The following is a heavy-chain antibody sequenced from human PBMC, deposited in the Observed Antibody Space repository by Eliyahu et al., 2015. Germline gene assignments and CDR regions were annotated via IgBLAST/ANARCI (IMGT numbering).Heavy chain of an antibody. D-gene: IGHD3-3*01. CDR2: IYISGST. CDR3: ARGTSLRFLEWLPWYFDL. J-gene: IGHJ2*01. CDR1: GGXISSXS. V-gene: IGHV4-4*07. Sequence: QVQLQESGPGLVKPSETLSXTCTXSGGXISSXSWSWIRPPAGKGLEWIGRIYISGSTNYNPSLKSRVTMSVDTSKNQFSLKLSSVTAADTAVYYCARGTSLRFLEWLPWYFDLWGRGTLVTVSS.